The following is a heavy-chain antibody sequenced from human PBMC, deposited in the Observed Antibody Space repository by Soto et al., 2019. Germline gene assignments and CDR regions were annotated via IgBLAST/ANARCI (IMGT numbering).Heavy chain of an antibody. J-gene: IGHJ4*02. CDR1: GFSLSTSGVG. CDR3: AHSMITFGGVIVEPFDY. Sequence: SGPTLVNPTQTLTLTCTFSGFSLSTSGVGVGWIRQPPGKALEWLALIYWDDDKRYSPSLKSRLTITKDTSKNQVVLTMTNMDPVDTATYYCAHSMITFGGVIVEPFDYWGQGTLVTVSS. V-gene: IGHV2-5*02. D-gene: IGHD3-16*02. CDR2: IYWDDDK.